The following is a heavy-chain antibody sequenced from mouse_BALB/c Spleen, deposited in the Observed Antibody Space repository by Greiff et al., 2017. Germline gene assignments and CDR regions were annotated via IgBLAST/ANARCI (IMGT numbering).Heavy chain of an antibody. Sequence: VQLKESGPSLVKPSQTLSLTCSVTGDSITSGYWNWIRKFPGNKLEYMGYISYSGSTYYNPSLKSRISITRDTSKNQYYLQLNSVTTEDTATYYCARSAYYRYDEGYAMDYWGQGTSVTVSS. CDR2: ISYSGST. V-gene: IGHV3-8*02. CDR1: GDSITSGY. D-gene: IGHD2-14*01. J-gene: IGHJ4*01. CDR3: ARSAYYRYDEGYAMDY.